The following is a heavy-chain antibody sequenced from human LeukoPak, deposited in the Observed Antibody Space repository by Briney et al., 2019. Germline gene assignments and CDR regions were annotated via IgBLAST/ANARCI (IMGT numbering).Heavy chain of an antibody. CDR1: GGTFSSYA. Sequence: SVKVSCKASGGTFSSYAISWVRQAPGQGLEGMGGIIPIFGTANYAQKFQGRVTITADESTSTAYMELSSLRSEDTAVYYCARASIVATISYYYYGMDVWGKGTTVTVSS. J-gene: IGHJ6*04. CDR2: IIPIFGTA. CDR3: ARASIVATISYYYYGMDV. D-gene: IGHD5-12*01. V-gene: IGHV1-69*13.